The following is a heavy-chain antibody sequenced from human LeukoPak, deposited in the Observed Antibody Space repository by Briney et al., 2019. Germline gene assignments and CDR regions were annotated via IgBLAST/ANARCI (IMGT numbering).Heavy chain of an antibody. CDR2: IYPGETA. Sequence: SETLSLTCAVSDGSFSNYYWSWFRQSPGEGLEWIAEIYPGETAKYNPSLWSRVTISADTSKSQFSLRLSSVTAADTAVYYCARLPGRDCSTTSCQYLASGMDVWRQGTTVTVSS. J-gene: IGHJ6*02. D-gene: IGHD2-2*01. CDR3: ARLPGRDCSTTSCQYLASGMDV. V-gene: IGHV4-34*01. CDR1: DGSFSNYY.